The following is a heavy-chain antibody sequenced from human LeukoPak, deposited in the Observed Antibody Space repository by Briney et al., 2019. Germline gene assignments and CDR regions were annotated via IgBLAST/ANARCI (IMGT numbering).Heavy chain of an antibody. CDR1: GGSISSSSYY. CDR2: IYYSGST. V-gene: IGHV4-39*07. Sequence: SETLSLTCTVSGGSISSSSYYWGWIRQPPGKGLEWIGSIYYSGSTYYNPSLKSRVTISVDTSKNQFSLKLSSVTAADTAVYYCARVDYGEGVFDYWGQGTLVTVSS. CDR3: ARVDYGEGVFDY. J-gene: IGHJ4*02. D-gene: IGHD4-17*01.